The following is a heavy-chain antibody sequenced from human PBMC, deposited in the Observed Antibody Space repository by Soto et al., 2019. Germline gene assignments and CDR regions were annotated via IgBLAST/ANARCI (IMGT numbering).Heavy chain of an antibody. CDR1: GGSISSGGYY. V-gene: IGHV4-31*03. CDR3: ARVDTIFGVVTADAFDI. CDR2: IYYSGST. D-gene: IGHD3-3*01. J-gene: IGHJ3*02. Sequence: QVQLQESGPGLVKPSQTLSLTCTVSGGSISSGGYYWSWIRQHPGKGLEWIGYIYYSGSTYYNPSLTSRVTISVDTSKNQFSLKLSSVTAADTAVYYCARVDTIFGVVTADAFDIWGQGTMVAVSS.